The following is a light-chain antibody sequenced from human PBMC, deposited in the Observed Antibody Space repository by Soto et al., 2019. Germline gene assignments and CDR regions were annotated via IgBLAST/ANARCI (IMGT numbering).Light chain of an antibody. V-gene: IGKV3-20*01. CDR2: DAS. Sequence: ENVLTQSPGTLSLSPGESATLSCRASQSVAKNYLAWFQHKPGQAPRLLIWDASSRATGIPDRFSGSGSGTDFTLTVSRLEPEDFAVYYCQQYADSPLTFGGGTKGGYQ. CDR1: QSVAKNY. CDR3: QQYADSPLT. J-gene: IGKJ4*01.